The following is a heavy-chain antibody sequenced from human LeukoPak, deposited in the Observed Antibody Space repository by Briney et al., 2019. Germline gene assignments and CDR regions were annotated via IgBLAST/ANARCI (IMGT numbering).Heavy chain of an antibody. V-gene: IGHV1-18*01. CDR2: ISAYNGNT. J-gene: IGHJ4*02. CDR1: GYTFTSYG. D-gene: IGHD3-3*01. Sequence: ASVKVSCKASGYTFTSYGISWVRQAPGQGLEWMGWISAYNGNTNYAQKLQGRVTMTTDTSTSTAYMELRSLRSDDTAVYYCARDHPNYDIWSGYYLVLFDYWGQGTLVTVSS. CDR3: ARDHPNYDIWSGYYLVLFDY.